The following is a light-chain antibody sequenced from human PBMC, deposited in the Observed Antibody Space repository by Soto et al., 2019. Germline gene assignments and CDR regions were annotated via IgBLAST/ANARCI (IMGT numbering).Light chain of an antibody. Sequence: DIHMTQSPSTLSASPGYRVTLTCRASQTIDRCLAWYQQRPGKPPNLLIYQASTLASGIPSRLSGSGSGTEFTLTINSLQPEDFATYYCQQTYSNPLTFGRGTKVDIK. CDR1: QTIDRC. V-gene: IGKV1-5*03. CDR2: QAS. J-gene: IGKJ4*01. CDR3: QQTYSNPLT.